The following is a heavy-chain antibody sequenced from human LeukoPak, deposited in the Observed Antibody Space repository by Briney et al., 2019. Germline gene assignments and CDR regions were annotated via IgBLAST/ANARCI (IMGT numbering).Heavy chain of an antibody. J-gene: IGHJ4*02. Sequence: GASVKVSCKASGYTFSDYAIHWVRQAPGQGLEWMGWVNPNTGGTSYAQKFQGRVTMTRDTSISTAYMQLNRLTSDDTAVYYCARDQLPDSSGSLDYWGQGTLVTVSS. D-gene: IGHD3-22*01. CDR2: VNPNTGGT. V-gene: IGHV1-2*02. CDR1: GYTFSDYA. CDR3: ARDQLPDSSGSLDY.